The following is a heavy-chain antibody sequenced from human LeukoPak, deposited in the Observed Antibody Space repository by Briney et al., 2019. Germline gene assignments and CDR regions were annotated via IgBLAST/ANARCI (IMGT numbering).Heavy chain of an antibody. CDR1: GFTFSHHG. Sequence: PGRSLRLSCAASGFTFSHHGMHWVRQAPGKGLEWVAVIWSDGSNRFYAVPVKGRFTISRDNSRNTVFLKMNSLRAEDTAMYYCARDAQRGFDYSNSLRYWGHGTLVTVSS. CDR2: IWSDGSNR. V-gene: IGHV3-33*01. CDR3: ARDAQRGFDYSNSLRY. D-gene: IGHD4-11*01. J-gene: IGHJ4*01.